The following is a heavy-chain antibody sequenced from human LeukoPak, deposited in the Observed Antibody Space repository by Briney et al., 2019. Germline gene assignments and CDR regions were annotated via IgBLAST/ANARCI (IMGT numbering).Heavy chain of an antibody. CDR2: INTDASST. CDR1: RFTFSSYW. CDR3: ARGSSGWYGVDY. Sequence: PGGSLRLSCAAARFTFSSYWMHWVRQAPGKGLVWVSRINTDASSTSYADSVKGRFTISRDNAKTTVYLQMNSLRAEDTAVYYCARGSSGWYGVDYWGQGTLVTVSS. D-gene: IGHD6-19*01. J-gene: IGHJ4*02. V-gene: IGHV3-74*01.